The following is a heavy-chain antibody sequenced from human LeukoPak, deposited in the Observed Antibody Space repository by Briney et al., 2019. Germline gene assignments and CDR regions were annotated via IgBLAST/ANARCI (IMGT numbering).Heavy chain of an antibody. CDR1: GFTFNSYW. V-gene: IGHV3-74*01. J-gene: IGHJ4*02. CDR2: INNDGSTT. CDR3: ARGADHGGSYYPD. D-gene: IGHD3-10*01. Sequence: GGSLRLSCAASGFTFNSYWMHWVRQAPGKGLVWVSQINNDGSTTRYADSVKGRFTISRDNAKNTLFLQMSSLRVEDTAVYYCARGADHGGSYYPDWGQGTRVTVSS.